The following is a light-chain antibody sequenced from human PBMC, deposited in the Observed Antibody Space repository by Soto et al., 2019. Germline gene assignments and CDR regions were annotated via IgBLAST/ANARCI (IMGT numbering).Light chain of an antibody. CDR3: HQRQSWPRT. V-gene: IGKV3-11*01. CDR1: ENVRTF. J-gene: IGKJ1*01. CDR2: GAS. Sequence: VLTQSPATLSLSPGERATLSCRASENVRTFVDWYQQKPGQAPRLLIYGASNRATGIPARFSGSGSGTDFTLTISSLEPEDFAVYYCHQRQSWPRTFGQGTKVDI.